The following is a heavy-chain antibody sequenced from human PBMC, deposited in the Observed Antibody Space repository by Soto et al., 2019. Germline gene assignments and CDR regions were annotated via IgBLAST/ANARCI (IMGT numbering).Heavy chain of an antibody. J-gene: IGHJ5*02. CDR2: IYYSGST. V-gene: IGHV4-31*03. Sequence: SETLSLTCTVSGGSISSGGYYWSWIRQHPGKGLEWIGYIYYSGSTYYNPSLKSRVTISVDTSKNQFSLKLSSVTAADTAVYYCARDYYGSGRPNWFDPWGQGTLVTVSS. CDR3: ARDYYGSGRPNWFDP. CDR1: GGSISSGGYY. D-gene: IGHD3-10*01.